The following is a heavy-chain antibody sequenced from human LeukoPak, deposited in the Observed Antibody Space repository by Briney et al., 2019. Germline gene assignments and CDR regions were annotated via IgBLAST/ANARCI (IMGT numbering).Heavy chain of an antibody. J-gene: IGHJ4*02. CDR2: IYSGGST. CDR3: ARALGSGWYGDNYFDY. CDR1: GFTVSSNY. Sequence: GGSLRLSCAASGFTVSSNYMSWVRQAPGKGLEWVSVIYSGGSTYYADSVKGRFTISRDNSKNTLYLQMNSLRAEDTAVYYCARALGSGWYGDNYFDYWGQGTLVTVSS. V-gene: IGHV3-66*01. D-gene: IGHD6-19*01.